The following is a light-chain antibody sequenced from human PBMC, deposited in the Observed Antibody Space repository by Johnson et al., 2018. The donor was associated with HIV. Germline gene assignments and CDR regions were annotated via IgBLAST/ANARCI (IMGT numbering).Light chain of an antibody. CDR1: SSNIGKNY. CDR2: EST. Sequence: QSVLTQPPSVSAAPGQKVTISCSGSSSNIGKNYVSWYQQLPGTAPKLLIYESTNRPSGIPDRFSGSKSGTSATLGISGLQTGDEADYYCGTWDSSLTASVFGTGTKVTV. V-gene: IGLV1-51*02. CDR3: GTWDSSLTASV. J-gene: IGLJ1*01.